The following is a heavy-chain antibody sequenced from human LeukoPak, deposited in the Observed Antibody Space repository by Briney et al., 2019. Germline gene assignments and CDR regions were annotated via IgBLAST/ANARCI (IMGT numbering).Heavy chain of an antibody. Sequence: ASVKVSCKASGYIFTTYLIHWVRQAPGQGLEWMGIINPSGGSTSYAQKFQGRVTMTRDMSTSTVFMALFSLRSEDTAVYYCARELSMEDPFTPKNHDSSFGDALDIWGQGTKVTVSS. J-gene: IGHJ3*02. V-gene: IGHV1-46*01. CDR3: ARELSMEDPFTPKNHDSSFGDALDI. CDR1: GYIFTTYL. D-gene: IGHD3-22*01. CDR2: INPSGGST.